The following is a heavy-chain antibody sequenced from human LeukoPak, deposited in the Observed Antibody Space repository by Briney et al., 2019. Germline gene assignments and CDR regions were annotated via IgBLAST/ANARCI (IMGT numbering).Heavy chain of an antibody. CDR3: ARTYYEILTGYYSYFDY. V-gene: IGHV1-46*01. CDR1: GYTFTSYY. D-gene: IGHD3-9*01. J-gene: IGHJ4*02. CDR2: INPSRGST. Sequence: ASVKVSCKASGYTFTSYYMHWVRQAPGQGLEWMGVINPSRGSTSYPQKLQGRVTMTRDTSTSTVYMELSSLRSEDTAVYYCARTYYEILTGYYSYFDYWGQGTLVTVSS.